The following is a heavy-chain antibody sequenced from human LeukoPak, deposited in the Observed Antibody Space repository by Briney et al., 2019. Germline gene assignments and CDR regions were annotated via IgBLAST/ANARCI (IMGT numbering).Heavy chain of an antibody. J-gene: IGHJ1*01. V-gene: IGHV3-9*01. CDR3: ATYSSLNRREFQY. CDR2: ISWNSGSI. D-gene: IGHD3-22*01. CDR1: GFTFDDYA. Sequence: GGSLRLSCAASGFTFDDYAMHWVRQAPGKGLEWVSGISWNSGSIGYADSVKGRFTISRDNAKNSLYLQMNSPRAEDTAVYYCATYSSLNRREFQYWGQGTLLTVSS.